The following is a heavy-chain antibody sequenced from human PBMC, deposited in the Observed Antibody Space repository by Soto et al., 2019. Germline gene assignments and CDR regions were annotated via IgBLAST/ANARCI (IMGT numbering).Heavy chain of an antibody. Sequence: QVQLVQSGAEEKKPGASVKVSCKASGYTFTSYAMHWVRQAPGQRLEWMGWITAGNGNTKYSQKFQGSVTITSDTSASIAYMELSSLRSEATAVYYCARSIVVVTALYYWGQGTLVTGSS. CDR1: GYTFTSYA. D-gene: IGHD2-21*02. V-gene: IGHV1-3*05. CDR2: ITAGNGNT. J-gene: IGHJ4*02. CDR3: ARSIVVVTALYY.